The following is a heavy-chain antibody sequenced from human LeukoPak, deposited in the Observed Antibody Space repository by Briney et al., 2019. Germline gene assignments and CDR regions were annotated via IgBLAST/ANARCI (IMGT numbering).Heavy chain of an antibody. CDR3: ASIGTYDSSGYPFDP. J-gene: IGHJ5*02. Sequence: VASVKVSCKASGYTFTGYYMHWVRQAPGQGLEWMGWINPNSGGTNYAQKFQVRVTMTRDTSISTAYMELSRLRSDDTAVYYCASIGTYDSSGYPFDPWGQGTLVTVSS. CDR2: INPNSGGT. CDR1: GYTFTGYY. D-gene: IGHD3-22*01. V-gene: IGHV1-2*02.